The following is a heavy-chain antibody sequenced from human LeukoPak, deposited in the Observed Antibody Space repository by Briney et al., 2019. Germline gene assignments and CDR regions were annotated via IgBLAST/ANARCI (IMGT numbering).Heavy chain of an antibody. CDR1: GFPLKSYG. CDR3: AKGAGHMVPYYYYMDV. Sequence: GSLGLSRAAFGFPLKSYGLHLVPPAPGKGPGGVAFLRYDGSNKYYADSVKGRFTISRDNSKNTLYLQMNSLRAEDTAVYYCAKGAGHMVPYYYYMDVWGKGTTVTVSS. J-gene: IGHJ6*03. CDR2: LRYDGSNK. D-gene: IGHD2-21*01. V-gene: IGHV3-30*02.